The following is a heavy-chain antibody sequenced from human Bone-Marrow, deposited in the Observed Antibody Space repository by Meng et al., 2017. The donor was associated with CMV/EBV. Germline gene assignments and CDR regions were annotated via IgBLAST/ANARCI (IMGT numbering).Heavy chain of an antibody. CDR3: AGGREVELNGY. CDR1: GYTFTGYY. D-gene: IGHD1-7*01. Sequence: GGSLRLSCKASGYTFTGYYMHWVRQAPGQGLEWMGWINPNSGGTNYAQKFQGRVTMTRDTSISTAYMELSRLRSDDTAVYYCAGGREVELNGYWGQGTLVTVSS. CDR2: INPNSGGT. V-gene: IGHV1-2*02. J-gene: IGHJ4*02.